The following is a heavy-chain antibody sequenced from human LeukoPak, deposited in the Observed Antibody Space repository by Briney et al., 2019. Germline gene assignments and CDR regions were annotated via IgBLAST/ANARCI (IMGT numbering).Heavy chain of an antibody. CDR2: ISYDGSNK. D-gene: IGHD5-18*01. V-gene: IGHV3-30*03. Sequence: GGSLRLSCAASGFTFSSYGMHWVRQAPGKGLEWVAVISYDGSNKYYADSVKGRFTISRDNSKNTLYLQMNSLRAEDTAVYYCAREWIQLWPGHFDYWGQGTLVTVSS. J-gene: IGHJ4*02. CDR1: GFTFSSYG. CDR3: AREWIQLWPGHFDY.